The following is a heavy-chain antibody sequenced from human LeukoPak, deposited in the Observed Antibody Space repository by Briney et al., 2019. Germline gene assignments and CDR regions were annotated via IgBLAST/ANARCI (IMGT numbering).Heavy chain of an antibody. V-gene: IGHV4-39*01. Sequence: SETLSLTCTVSGGSISSSSYYWGWIRQPPGKGLEWIGSIYYSGSTYYNPSLKSRVTISVDTSKNQFSLKLSSVTAADTAVYYCARGLLDFYYYYYMDVWGKGTTVTVSS. CDR3: ARGLLDFYYYYYMDV. D-gene: IGHD2-15*01. CDR1: GGSISSSSYY. J-gene: IGHJ6*03. CDR2: IYYSGST.